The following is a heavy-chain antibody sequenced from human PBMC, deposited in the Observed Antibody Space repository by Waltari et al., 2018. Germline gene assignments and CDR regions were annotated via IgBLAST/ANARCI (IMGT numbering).Heavy chain of an antibody. CDR3: ASGLIIPGRFRLGY. CDR2: FDPEDGGA. J-gene: IGHJ4*02. V-gene: IGHV1-24*01. Sequence: QVQPEQSGAEVKKPGASVKVSCKVVGYTLTELSMHWVRQAPGKGLEWMGGFDPEDGGAVFAQKFQGRLTLTEDTPANTAYMELTSLTSEDTAVYYCASGLIIPGRFRLGYWCQGTLVTVSA. CDR1: GYTLTELS. D-gene: IGHD3-3*01.